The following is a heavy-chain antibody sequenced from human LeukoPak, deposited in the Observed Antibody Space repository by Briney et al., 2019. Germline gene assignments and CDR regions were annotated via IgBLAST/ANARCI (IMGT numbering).Heavy chain of an antibody. J-gene: IGHJ4*02. Sequence: GGSLRLSCATSGFTFSNYAVSWVRQAPGKGLEWVSGISTSGGSTYYADSVKGRFTISRDNSKNTLYLQMNSLRAEDTAVYYCAKNMGRSDYWGQGTLVTVSS. V-gene: IGHV3-23*01. CDR3: AKNMGRSDY. CDR2: ISTSGGST. D-gene: IGHD2-15*01. CDR1: GFTFSNYA.